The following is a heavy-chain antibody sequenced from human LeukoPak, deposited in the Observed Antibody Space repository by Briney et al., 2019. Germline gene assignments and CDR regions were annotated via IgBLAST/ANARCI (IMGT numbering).Heavy chain of an antibody. CDR3: AREVVVAAPGYYYMDV. V-gene: IGHV4-39*07. Sequence: SETLSLTCTVSGGSITGSAYYWGWIRQPPGKGLEWIGSIYYSGSTYYNPSLKSRVTMSVDTSKNQFSLKLSSVTAADTAVYYCAREVVVAAPGYYYMDVWGKGTTVPVSS. CDR2: IYYSGST. J-gene: IGHJ6*03. CDR1: GGSITGSAYY. D-gene: IGHD6-6*01.